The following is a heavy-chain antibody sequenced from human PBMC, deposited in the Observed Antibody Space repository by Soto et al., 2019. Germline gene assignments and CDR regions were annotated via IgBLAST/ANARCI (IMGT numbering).Heavy chain of an antibody. V-gene: IGHV3-30-3*01. CDR2: ISYDGSNK. CDR1: GFTFSSYA. J-gene: IGHJ4*02. CDR3: ARISTLPDY. D-gene: IGHD2-2*01. Sequence: QVQLVESGGGVVQPGRSLRLSCAASGFTFSSYAMHWVRQAPGKGLEWVAVISYDGSNKYYADSVKGRFTISRDNSKNTLHLQMNSLRAEDTAVYYCARISTLPDYWGQGTLVTVSS.